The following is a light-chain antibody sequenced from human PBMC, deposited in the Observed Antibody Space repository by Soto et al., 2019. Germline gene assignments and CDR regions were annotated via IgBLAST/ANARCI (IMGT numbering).Light chain of an antibody. CDR3: QPYNTDCT. Sequence: DIQMTQSPSTLSASVGDRVTITCRASVSISTWLAWYQQKPGKAPKLLIYDASALEAGVPATFRSTGSGTELTLTIRSLQPDAFATYVCQPYNTDCTFGQGTTVEIK. CDR2: DAS. CDR1: VSISTW. V-gene: IGKV1-5*01. J-gene: IGKJ1*01.